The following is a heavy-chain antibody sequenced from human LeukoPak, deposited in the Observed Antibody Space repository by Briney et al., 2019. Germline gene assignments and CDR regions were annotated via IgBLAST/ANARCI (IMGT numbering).Heavy chain of an antibody. Sequence: ASVKVSCKASGYSFAGYGITWVRQAPGQGLEWMGGFNPENGETNYAQKVQGRVTMTADTSTSTSYMELRSLRSDDTAVYYCAREHSSRWDQLCYWGQGTLVTVSS. CDR1: GYSFAGYG. V-gene: IGHV1-18*01. CDR2: FNPENGET. J-gene: IGHJ4*02. D-gene: IGHD6-13*01. CDR3: AREHSSRWDQLCY.